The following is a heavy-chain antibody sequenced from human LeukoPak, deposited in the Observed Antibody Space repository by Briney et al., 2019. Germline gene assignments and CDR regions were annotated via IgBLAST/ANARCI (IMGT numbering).Heavy chain of an antibody. Sequence: ASVKVSCKASGYTFTGYYMHLVRQAPGQGLEWMGWINPNSGGTNYAQKFQGRVTMTRDTSISTAYMELSRLRSDDTAVYYCARDVALLGATVTTEWVDYWGQGTLVTVSS. V-gene: IGHV1-2*02. CDR1: GYTFTGYY. CDR2: INPNSGGT. CDR3: ARDVALLGATVTTEWVDY. J-gene: IGHJ4*02. D-gene: IGHD4-17*01.